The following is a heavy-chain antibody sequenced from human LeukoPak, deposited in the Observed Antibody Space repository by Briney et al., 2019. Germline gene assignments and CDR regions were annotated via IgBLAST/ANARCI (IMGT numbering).Heavy chain of an antibody. CDR3: ARHRTYYYDSSAYPRGDAFDI. CDR1: GYIFTSYW. D-gene: IGHD3-22*01. V-gene: IGHV5-51*01. CDR2: IYPGDSDT. Sequence: GESLKISCKGSGYIFTSYWIGWVRQMPGKGLEWMGIIYPGDSDTRYSPSLQGQVTISADKSISTAYLQWSSLKASDTAMYYCARHRTYYYDSSAYPRGDAFDIWGQGTMVTVSS. J-gene: IGHJ3*02.